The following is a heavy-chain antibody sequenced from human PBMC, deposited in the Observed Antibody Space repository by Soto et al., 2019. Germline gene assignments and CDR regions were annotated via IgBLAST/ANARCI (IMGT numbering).Heavy chain of an antibody. CDR1: GGSVSSRTYY. CDR2: IDYSGST. J-gene: IGHJ6*02. V-gene: IGHV4-39*01. D-gene: IGHD3-3*01. CDR3: ASVPYYDFWSGSRSPSYYYYGIDV. Sequence: PSETLSLTCTVSGGSVSSRTYYWAWIRQSPGKGLEWIGNIDYSGSTYDNPSLKSRVIMSVDTSRDQFSQKLSSVTAADTAVYYCASVPYYDFWSGSRSPSYYYYGIDVWGQGTTVTVSS.